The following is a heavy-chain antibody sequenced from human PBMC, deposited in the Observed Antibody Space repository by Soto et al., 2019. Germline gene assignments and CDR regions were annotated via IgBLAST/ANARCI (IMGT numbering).Heavy chain of an antibody. CDR2: ISGYNGNT. Sequence: ASVKVSCKTSGYTFISYGISWVRQAPGQGLEWMGWISGYNGNTNYAQKFQGRVTITTDKSTSTAYMELSSLRSEDTAVYYCARDKVGYYDSSGYYRVSVPPDYYYGMDVWGQGTTVTVSS. CDR1: GYTFISYG. J-gene: IGHJ6*02. V-gene: IGHV1-18*01. D-gene: IGHD3-22*01. CDR3: ARDKVGYYDSSGYYRVSVPPDYYYGMDV.